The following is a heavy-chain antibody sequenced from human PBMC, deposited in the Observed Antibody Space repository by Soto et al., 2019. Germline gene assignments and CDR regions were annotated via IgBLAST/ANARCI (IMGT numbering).Heavy chain of an antibody. CDR2: IHPSDSYT. CDR3: ARRDGYTSGWYDHWFDP. Sequence: EVQLVQSGAEVKKPGESLRIACKGSGYSFTTYWINWVRKMPVKGLEWMGRIHPSDSYTNYSPSFQGNFTISADKSTSTSYRKWISLKASDTAMDCSARRDGYTSGWYDHWFDPCGQVSLVTVSS. CDR1: GYSFTTYW. D-gene: IGHD6-19*01. J-gene: IGHJ5*02. V-gene: IGHV5-10-1*01.